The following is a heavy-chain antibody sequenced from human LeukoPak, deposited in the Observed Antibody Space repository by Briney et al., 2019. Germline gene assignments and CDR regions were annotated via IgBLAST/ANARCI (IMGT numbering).Heavy chain of an antibody. CDR1: GYSISSGYS. CDR3: ARRKTLFWYFDY. CDR2: IYSSGST. J-gene: IGHJ4*02. Sequence: SETLSLTCAVSGYSISSGYSWDWIRQSSGKGLEWIGNIYSSGSTYYNPSLKSRVTISVDTSKNQFSLSLNSVTAADTAVYYCARRKTLFWYFDYWGQGTLVTVSS. D-gene: IGHD3-3*01. V-gene: IGHV4-38-2*01.